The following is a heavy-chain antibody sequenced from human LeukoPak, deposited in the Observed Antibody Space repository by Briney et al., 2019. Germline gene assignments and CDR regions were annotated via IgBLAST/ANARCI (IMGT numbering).Heavy chain of an antibody. J-gene: IGHJ4*02. V-gene: IGHV1-46*01. Sequence: GASVKVSCKASGYTFTSYYIHWVRQAPGQGLEWMGLINPSGGRTSYAQKFQGRVTMTTDMSTSIVYMELSSLRSGDTAVYYCARLLNPYIYYYDSGDSYPPFDYWGQGSLVTVSS. CDR2: INPSGGRT. D-gene: IGHD3-22*01. CDR3: ARLLNPYIYYYDSGDSYPPFDY. CDR1: GYTFTSYY.